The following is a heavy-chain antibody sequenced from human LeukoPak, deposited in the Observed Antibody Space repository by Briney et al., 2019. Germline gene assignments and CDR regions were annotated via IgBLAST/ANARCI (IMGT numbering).Heavy chain of an antibody. CDR1: GGTFSSYA. Sequence: SVKVSCKASGGTFSSYAISWVRQAPGQGLEWMGGIIPIFGTANYAQKFQGRVTITADESTNTAHMELSSLRSEDTAVYYCARDPIVVAEGGDDYWGQGTLVTVSS. V-gene: IGHV1-69*13. J-gene: IGHJ4*02. CDR3: ARDPIVVAEGGDDY. CDR2: IIPIFGTA. D-gene: IGHD2-15*01.